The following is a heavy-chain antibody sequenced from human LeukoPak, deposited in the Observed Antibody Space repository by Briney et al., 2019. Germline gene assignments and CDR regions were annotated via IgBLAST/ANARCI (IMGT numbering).Heavy chain of an antibody. CDR2: INWNGGSK. CDR3: ARDSWDIVVVPAAIVGDYYYYYMDV. CDR1: GFTFDDYG. J-gene: IGHJ6*03. D-gene: IGHD2-2*02. V-gene: IGHV3-20*04. Sequence: PGGSLRLSCAASGFTFDDYGMSWVRQPPGKGLAWVSGINWNGGSKGYADSVKGRFTISRDNAKNSLYLQMSSLRAEDTALYYCARDSWDIVVVPAAIVGDYYYYYMDVWGKGTTVTVSS.